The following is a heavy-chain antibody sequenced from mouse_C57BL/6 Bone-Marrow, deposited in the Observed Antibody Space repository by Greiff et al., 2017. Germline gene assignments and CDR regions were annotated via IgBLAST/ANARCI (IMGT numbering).Heavy chain of an antibody. Sequence: VQLQQSGPELVKPGASVKISCTASGYTFTDYYLNWVKQSPGKSLEWIGDINPNNGGTSYTQKFKGKATLTVDKSSSTAYMELRNLTSEDSAVYYWAREDYGSPWYFDVWGTGTTVTVSS. CDR3: AREDYGSPWYFDV. D-gene: IGHD1-1*01. CDR2: INPNNGGT. J-gene: IGHJ1*03. CDR1: GYTFTDYY. V-gene: IGHV1-26*01.